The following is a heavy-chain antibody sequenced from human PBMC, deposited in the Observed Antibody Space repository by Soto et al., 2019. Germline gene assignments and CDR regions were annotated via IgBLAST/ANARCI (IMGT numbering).Heavy chain of an antibody. V-gene: IGHV4-34*01. CDR2: INHSGST. Sequence: PSETLSLACAVYGGSFSGYYWSWIRQPPGKGLEWIGEINHSGSTNYNPSLKSRVTTSVDTSKNQFSLKLSSVTAADTAVYYCARGGYSYGLRYYYYGMDVWGQGTTVTVSS. J-gene: IGHJ6*02. D-gene: IGHD5-18*01. CDR1: GGSFSGYY. CDR3: ARGGYSYGLRYYYYGMDV.